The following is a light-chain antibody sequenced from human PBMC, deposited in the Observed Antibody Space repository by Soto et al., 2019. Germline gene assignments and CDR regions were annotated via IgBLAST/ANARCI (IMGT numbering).Light chain of an antibody. J-gene: IGLJ1*01. CDR1: SREVGGYNF. Sequence: QSALPQPSAVSGSPGQSVTISFTGTSREVGGYNFVSWYRQLPCEAPKLIRYVVSDRPSGVSDRFSGSKSGDTASLTVSGLQAEDAADYYCSSSTSTRTYVFGTGPKVTVL. V-gene: IGLV2-14*01. CDR3: SSSTSTRTYV. CDR2: VVS.